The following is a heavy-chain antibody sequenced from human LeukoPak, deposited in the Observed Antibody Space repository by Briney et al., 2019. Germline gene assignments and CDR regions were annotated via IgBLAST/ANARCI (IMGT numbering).Heavy chain of an antibody. CDR2: ISGSGGST. Sequence: GGSLRLSCAASGFTFSSYAMSWARQAPGKGLEWVSAISGSGGSTYYADSVKGRFTISRDNSKNTLYLQMNSLRAEDTAVYYCAKITMIVVVISAFDIWGQGTMVTVSS. CDR3: AKITMIVVVISAFDI. J-gene: IGHJ3*02. V-gene: IGHV3-23*01. CDR1: GFTFSSYA. D-gene: IGHD3-22*01.